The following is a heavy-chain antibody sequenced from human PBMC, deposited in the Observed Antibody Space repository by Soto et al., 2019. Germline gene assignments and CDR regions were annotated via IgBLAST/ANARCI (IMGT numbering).Heavy chain of an antibody. D-gene: IGHD3-3*01. Sequence: SATVSLPCPFSRGSIRIRGYDRGVVRLRPGNGLEWGGSISYIGSTYSNPSLKRRVTIAVETSKNQFSLKLSSVTAADTAGYYGASIGVTIFGGVTFNVDYGGQGTLVPVSS. CDR3: ASIGVTIFGGVTFNVDY. CDR1: RGSIRIRGYD. J-gene: IGHJ4*02. CDR2: ISYIGST. V-gene: IGHV4-39*01.